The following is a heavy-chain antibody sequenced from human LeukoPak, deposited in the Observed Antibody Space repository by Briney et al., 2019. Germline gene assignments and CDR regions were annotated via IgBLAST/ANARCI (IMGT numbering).Heavy chain of an antibody. J-gene: IGHJ6*04. D-gene: IGHD2-2*01. CDR2: ISSSSSYI. CDR3: ASRVVVPAANMDV. Sequence: PGGSLRLSCAASGFTFSSYSMNWVRQAPGKGLEWVSSISSSSSYIYYADSVKGRFTISRDNSKNTLYLQMNSLRAEDTAVYYCASRVVVPAANMDVWGKGTTVTVSS. CDR1: GFTFSSYS. V-gene: IGHV3-21*01.